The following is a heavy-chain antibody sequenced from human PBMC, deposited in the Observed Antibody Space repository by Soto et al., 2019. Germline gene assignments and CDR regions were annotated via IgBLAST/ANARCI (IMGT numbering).Heavy chain of an antibody. J-gene: IGHJ4*02. CDR2: IYHSGST. CDR3: ARGIAAAGNFDY. Sequence: PSETLSLTCAVSGGSISSGGYSWSWIRQPPGKGLEWIGYIYHSGSTYYNPSLKSRVTISVDRSKNQFSLKLSSVTAAVTAVYYCARGIAAAGNFDYWGQGTLVTVSS. V-gene: IGHV4-30-2*01. D-gene: IGHD6-13*01. CDR1: GGSISSGGYS.